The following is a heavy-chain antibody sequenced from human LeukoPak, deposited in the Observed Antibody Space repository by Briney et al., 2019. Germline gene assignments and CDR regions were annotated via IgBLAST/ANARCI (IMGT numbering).Heavy chain of an antibody. D-gene: IGHD4-11*01. V-gene: IGHV3-20*04. CDR2: INSNGGST. J-gene: IGHJ4*02. CDR1: GFTFDDYG. Sequence: GGSLRLSCAASGFTFDDYGMIWVRQAPGKGPEWVSAINSNGGSTGYADSVKGRFTMSRDNVKSSLYLQMDSLRAEDTALYYCARVQRWGYSNYFDYWGQGTLVTVSS. CDR3: ARVQRWGYSNYFDY.